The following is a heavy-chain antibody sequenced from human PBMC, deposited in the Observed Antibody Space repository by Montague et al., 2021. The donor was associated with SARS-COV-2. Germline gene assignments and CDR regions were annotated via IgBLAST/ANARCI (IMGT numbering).Heavy chain of an antibody. J-gene: IGHJ5*01. CDR2: IFYNGST. CDR1: LGSISTYY. V-gene: IGHV4-59*01. D-gene: IGHD2-21*01. Sequence: ETLSLACTVSLGSISTYYWSWIRQPPGKGLEWIGFIFYNGSTKYNPSLKRRVSISLDTSKNQFSLKLSSVTAADTAVYYCARQDAWAYCGDECYRGWFDSWGQGTLVTVSS. CDR3: ARQDAWAYCGDECYRGWFDS.